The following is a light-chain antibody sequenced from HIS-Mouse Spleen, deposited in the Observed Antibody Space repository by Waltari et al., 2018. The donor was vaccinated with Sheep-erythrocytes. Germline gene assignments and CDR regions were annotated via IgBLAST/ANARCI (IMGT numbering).Light chain of an antibody. Sequence: QSVLTQPPSASGTPGQRVTISCSGSSSNIGSNTVNWYQQLPGTAPKLMIYEGSKRPSVGSNRFSGSKPGNTASLTISGLQAEDEADYYCCSYAGSSTPWVFGGGTKLTVL. V-gene: IGLV1-44*01. CDR2: EGS. J-gene: IGLJ3*02. CDR3: CSYAGSSTPWV. CDR1: SSNIGSNT.